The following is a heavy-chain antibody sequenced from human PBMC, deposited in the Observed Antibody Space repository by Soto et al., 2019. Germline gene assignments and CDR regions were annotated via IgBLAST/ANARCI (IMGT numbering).Heavy chain of an antibody. CDR3: ARPGSGIAAADNYYYYGMDV. J-gene: IGHJ6*02. V-gene: IGHV1-69*13. CDR2: IIPIFGTA. Sequence: SVKVSCKASGGTFSSYAISWVRQAPGQGLEWMGGIIPIFGTANYAQKFQGRVTITADESTSTAYMELNSLRSEDTAVYYCARPGSGIAAADNYYYYGMDVWGQGTTVTVSS. CDR1: GGTFSSYA. D-gene: IGHD6-13*01.